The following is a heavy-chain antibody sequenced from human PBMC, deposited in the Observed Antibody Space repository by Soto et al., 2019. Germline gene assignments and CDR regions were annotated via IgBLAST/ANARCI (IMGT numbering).Heavy chain of an antibody. CDR3: ATVGGVAARTFAY. J-gene: IGHJ4*02. CDR1: GGSISSDY. Sequence: SETLSLTCTVSGGSISSDYWRWVRQPPGKGLEWIGYIYFSGSTNYNPSLESRVTISLDASKTPFSLKLRSLTTADTAVYYCATVGGVAARTFAYWGQGTLVTVS. V-gene: IGHV4-59*01. CDR2: IYFSGST. D-gene: IGHD6-6*01.